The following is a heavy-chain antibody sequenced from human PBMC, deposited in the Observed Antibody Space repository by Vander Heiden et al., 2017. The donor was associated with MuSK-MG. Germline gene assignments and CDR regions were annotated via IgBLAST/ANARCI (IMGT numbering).Heavy chain of an antibody. CDR1: GGSISSSSYY. Sequence: QLQLQESGPGLVKPSETLSLTCTVSGGSISSSSYYWGWIRQPPGKGLEWIGSIYYSGSTYYNPSLKSRVTISVDTSKNQFSLKLSSVTAADTAVYYCAIEPPHSSSWYNEVYWGQGTLVTVSS. V-gene: IGHV4-39*07. CDR2: IYYSGST. D-gene: IGHD6-13*01. J-gene: IGHJ4*02. CDR3: AIEPPHSSSWYNEVY.